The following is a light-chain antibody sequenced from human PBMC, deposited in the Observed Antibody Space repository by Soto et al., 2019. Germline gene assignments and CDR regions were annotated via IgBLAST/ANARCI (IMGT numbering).Light chain of an antibody. CDR3: QQHNSYPQT. V-gene: IGKV1-9*01. Sequence: IYMTQSPATLSAFVGGTVTVISRASQGISSYLAWYQQKPGKAPKLLIYAASTLQSGVPSRFSGSGSGTEFTLTISSLQPEDVATYYCQQHNSYPQTFGGGTKVDIK. J-gene: IGKJ4*02. CDR2: AAS. CDR1: QGISSY.